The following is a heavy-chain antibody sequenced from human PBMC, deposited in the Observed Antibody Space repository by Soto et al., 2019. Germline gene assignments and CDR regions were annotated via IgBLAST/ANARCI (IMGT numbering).Heavy chain of an antibody. J-gene: IGHJ6*02. CDR3: ATSVGRGATSTLVYYASAMHV. CDR1: GGTFSSYA. CDR2: IVPIFGTP. V-gene: IGHV1-69*01. D-gene: IGHD1-26*01. Sequence: QVQLVQSGAEVKKPGSSVKVSCKASGGTFSSYALSWVRQAPGQRLEWMGGIVPIFGTPNYAQKFQGRVTITADESTTTAHMVLRSLKSEDTAVYYCATSVGRGATSTLVYYASAMHVWAPVSTGTVSS.